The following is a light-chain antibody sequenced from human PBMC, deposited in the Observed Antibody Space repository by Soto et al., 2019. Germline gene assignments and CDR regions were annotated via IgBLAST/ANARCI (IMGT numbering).Light chain of an antibody. V-gene: IGKV3-20*01. Sequence: EIVLTQSPGTLSLSPGERATLSCRASQNLKFNSLAWYQQKPGQAPRLLIHGASNRATDIPDRFSGSGSGTDFTLIINRLEPEDYAVYFCQQYTSSPLTFGGGTKVDIK. CDR1: QNLKFNS. CDR3: QQYTSSPLT. CDR2: GAS. J-gene: IGKJ4*01.